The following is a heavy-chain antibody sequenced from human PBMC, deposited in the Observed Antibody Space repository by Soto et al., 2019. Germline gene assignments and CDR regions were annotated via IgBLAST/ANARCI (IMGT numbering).Heavy chain of an antibody. CDR1: GFTFSRYW. V-gene: IGHV3-7*03. Sequence: EVQLVESGGGLVQPGGSLRLSCTASGFTFSRYWMSWVRQAPGKGLGWVGNIKEDGSGKYYVDSVKGRFSISRDNARNSLYLQMNSLRVEDTAVYYCVRVGRLGGYWGQGALVTVSS. CDR3: VRVGRLGGY. CDR2: IKEDGSGK. D-gene: IGHD3-16*01. J-gene: IGHJ4*02.